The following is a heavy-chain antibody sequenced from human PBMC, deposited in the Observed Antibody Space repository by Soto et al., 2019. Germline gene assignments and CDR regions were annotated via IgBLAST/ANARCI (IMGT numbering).Heavy chain of an antibody. CDR1: GFTFSSYG. CDR2: IRYDGSNK. J-gene: IGHJ4*02. D-gene: IGHD3-3*01. V-gene: IGHV3-33*01. CDR3: ARDGISGYNSVFDY. Sequence: QGQLEESGGGVVQPGRSLRLSCVASGFTFSSYGMHWVRQAPGKGLEWVAVIRYDGSNKWYADSVKGRFTISRDNSKNTLSLQINSLRAEDTAVYYCARDGISGYNSVFDYWGQGTLVTVSS.